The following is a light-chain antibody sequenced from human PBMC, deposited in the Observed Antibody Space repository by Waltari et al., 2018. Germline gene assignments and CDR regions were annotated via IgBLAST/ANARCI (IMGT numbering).Light chain of an antibody. Sequence: EIVLTQSPATLSLSPGERATLSCRASQSVGSNLAWYQQKPGQAPRLLIYGASSRATGFPERFSGSGSGTDFTLTISSLEPEDFAVYSCQQYYNWPTFGQGTKVEIK. J-gene: IGKJ1*01. CDR3: QQYYNWPT. CDR2: GAS. CDR1: QSVGSN. V-gene: IGKV3-15*01.